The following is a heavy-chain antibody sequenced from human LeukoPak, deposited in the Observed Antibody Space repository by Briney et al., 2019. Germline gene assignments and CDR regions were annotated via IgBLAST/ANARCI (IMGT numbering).Heavy chain of an antibody. J-gene: IGHJ3*02. CDR3: ARAVGVRFLEWLGAFDI. V-gene: IGHV4-31*03. CDR2: IYHSGST. D-gene: IGHD3-3*01. CDR1: GGSISSGGYY. Sequence: PSETLSLTCTVSGGSISSGGYYWSWIRQHPGKGLEWIGYIYHSGSTYYNPSLKSRVTISVDRSKNQFSLKLSSVTAADTAVYYCARAVGVRFLEWLGAFDIWGQGTMVTVSS.